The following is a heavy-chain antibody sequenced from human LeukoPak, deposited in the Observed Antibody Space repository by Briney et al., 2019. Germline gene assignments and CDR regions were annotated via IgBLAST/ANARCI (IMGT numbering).Heavy chain of an antibody. J-gene: IGHJ5*02. CDR2: INHSGST. V-gene: IGHV4-39*01. CDR1: GGSISSSYYY. D-gene: IGHD3-10*01. CDR3: ARHWGLNYYGSGSYYQKRFWFDP. Sequence: PSETLSLTCTVSGGSISSSYYYWGWIRQPPGKGLEWIGEINHSGSTNYNPSLKSRVTISVDTSKNQFSLKLSSVTAADTAVYYCARHWGLNYYGSGSYYQKRFWFDPWGQGTLVTVSS.